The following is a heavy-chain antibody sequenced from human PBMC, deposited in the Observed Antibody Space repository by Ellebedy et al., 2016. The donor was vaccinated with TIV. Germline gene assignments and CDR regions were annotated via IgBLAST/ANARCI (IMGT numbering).Heavy chain of an antibody. V-gene: IGHV4-59*01. CDR1: GASISRYS. Sequence: SETLSLTXAVSGASISRYSWTWIRQPLGKGLEWIGYIFYSGDTKYNPSLESRVTMSVDTSKNQFSLTLRSVTAADTAVYYCVRFDYDVEGYYGLDVWGRGTTVTVSS. CDR2: IFYSGDT. J-gene: IGHJ6*02. D-gene: IGHD3-16*01. CDR3: VRFDYDVEGYYGLDV.